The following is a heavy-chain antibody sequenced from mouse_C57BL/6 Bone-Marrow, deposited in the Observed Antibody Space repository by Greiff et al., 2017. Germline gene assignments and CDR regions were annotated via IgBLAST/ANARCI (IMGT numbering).Heavy chain of an antibody. Sequence: QVQLQQPGAELVKPGASVKLSCKASGYTFTSYWMQWVKQRPGQGLEWIGEIDPSASYTTYNQKFKGKATLTVDTSSSTAYMQLSSLTSEDSAVYYCAYDYDKGGHYYAMDYWGQGTSVTVSS. CDR2: IDPSASYT. J-gene: IGHJ4*01. CDR1: GYTFTSYW. CDR3: AYDYDKGGHYYAMDY. V-gene: IGHV1-50*01. D-gene: IGHD2-4*01.